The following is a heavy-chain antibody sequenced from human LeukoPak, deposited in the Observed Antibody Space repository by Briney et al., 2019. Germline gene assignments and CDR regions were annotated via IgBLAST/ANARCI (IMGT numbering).Heavy chain of an antibody. CDR3: ARNHQADY. V-gene: IGHV3-74*01. CDR2: TNSDGNST. J-gene: IGHJ4*02. D-gene: IGHD2-2*01. Sequence: VGSLRLSCAASGFTFSSYWMHWVRQPPGKGLVWVSRTNSDGNSTRYADSVKGRFTISRDNAKNTLYLQMNSLRAEDTAVYYCARNHQADYWGQGILVTVSS. CDR1: GFTFSSYW.